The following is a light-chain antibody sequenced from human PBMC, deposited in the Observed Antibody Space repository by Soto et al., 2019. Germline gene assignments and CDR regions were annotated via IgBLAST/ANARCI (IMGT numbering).Light chain of an antibody. CDR1: SSNIGKNY. Sequence: QSVLTQPPSASGTPGQRVTISCSGSSSNIGKNYVTWHQQLPGRAPKLLIYRDNQRPSGVPDRFSASKSGTSASLAISGLRSEDEADYYCAAWDASLNGRVFGGGTQLTVL. V-gene: IGLV1-47*01. J-gene: IGLJ2*01. CDR2: RDN. CDR3: AAWDASLNGRV.